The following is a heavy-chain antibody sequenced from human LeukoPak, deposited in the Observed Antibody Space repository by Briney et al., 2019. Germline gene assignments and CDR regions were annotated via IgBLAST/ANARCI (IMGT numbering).Heavy chain of an antibody. J-gene: IGHJ4*02. Sequence: GGSLRLSCAASGFTFNNYWVNWVRQAPGKGLEWVANIKPDGSAKNYVDSVKGRFTISRDNAKNSLYLQMSSLRVEDTAVYYCVSGATVGYYWGQGTLVTVSS. CDR2: IKPDGSAK. CDR1: GFTFNNYW. V-gene: IGHV3-7*01. CDR3: VSGATVGYY. D-gene: IGHD4/OR15-4a*01.